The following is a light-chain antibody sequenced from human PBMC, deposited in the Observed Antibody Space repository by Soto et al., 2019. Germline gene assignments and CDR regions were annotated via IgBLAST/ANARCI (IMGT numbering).Light chain of an antibody. CDR2: GAS. V-gene: IGKV3-15*01. Sequence: EIVLTQSPATLSVSPGDRATLSCRASQSVSSNLAWYQQKPGQAPRLLIYGASTRATGIPARFSGSGFGTEFTLTISSLQSEDFAVYYCQQYNNWPPGTFGQGTKVEIK. J-gene: IGKJ1*01. CDR3: QQYNNWPPGT. CDR1: QSVSSN.